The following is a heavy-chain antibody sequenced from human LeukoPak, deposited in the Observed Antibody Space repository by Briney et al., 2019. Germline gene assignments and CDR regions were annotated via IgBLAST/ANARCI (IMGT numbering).Heavy chain of an antibody. J-gene: IGHJ4*02. CDR2: IKQDGSEK. V-gene: IGHV3-7*01. CDR1: GLTFSVYW. Sequence: PGGSLRLSCAASGLTFSVYWMSWVRQAPGKGLEWVANIKQDGSEKFYVDSVKGRFTISRDNAKNSLYLQMNSLRAEDTAVYYCARADGSSSSYAPLGYWGQGTLVTVSS. CDR3: ARADGSSSSYAPLGY. D-gene: IGHD6-6*01.